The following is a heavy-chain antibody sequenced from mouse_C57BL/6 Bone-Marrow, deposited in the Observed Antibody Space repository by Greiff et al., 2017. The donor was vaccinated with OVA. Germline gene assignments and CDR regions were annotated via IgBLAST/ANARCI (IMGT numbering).Heavy chain of an antibody. D-gene: IGHD3-2*02. J-gene: IGHJ3*01. CDR3: AYSSGYGFAY. V-gene: IGHV5-4*03. CDR1: GFTFSSYA. CDR2: ISDGGSYT. Sequence: EVKLMESGGGLVKPGGSLKLSCAASGFTFSSYAMSWVRQTPEKRLEWVATISDGGSYTYYPDNVKGRFTISRDNAKNNLYLQMSHLKSEDTAMYYCAYSSGYGFAYWGQGTLVTVSA.